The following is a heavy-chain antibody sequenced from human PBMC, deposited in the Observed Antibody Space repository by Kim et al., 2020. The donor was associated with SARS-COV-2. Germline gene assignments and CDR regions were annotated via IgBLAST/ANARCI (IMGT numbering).Heavy chain of an antibody. CDR1: GFTFSSYG. J-gene: IGHJ4*02. V-gene: IGHV3-30*18. D-gene: IGHD3-10*01. Sequence: GGSLRLSCAASGFTFSSYGMHWVRQTPGKGLEWVAVISYDGSNKYYADSVKGRFTISRDNSKNTLYLQMKSLRAEDTAVYYCAKDVETIWFGGSDCWGQGTLVTVSS. CDR2: ISYDGSNK. CDR3: AKDVETIWFGGSDC.